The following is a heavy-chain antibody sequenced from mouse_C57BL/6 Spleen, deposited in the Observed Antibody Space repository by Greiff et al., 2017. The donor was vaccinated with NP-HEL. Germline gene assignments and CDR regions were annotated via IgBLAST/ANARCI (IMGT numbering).Heavy chain of an antibody. D-gene: IGHD2-4*01. CDR2: ILPGSGST. Sequence: QVQLQQSGAELMKPGASVKLSCKATGYTFTGYWIEWVKQRPGHGLEWIGEILPGSGSTNYTEKFKGKATFTADTSSNTAYMQLSSLTTEDSAIYYCARGLRRAWCAYWGQGTLVTVSA. CDR3: ARGLRRAWCAY. CDR1: GYTFTGYW. V-gene: IGHV1-9*01. J-gene: IGHJ3*01.